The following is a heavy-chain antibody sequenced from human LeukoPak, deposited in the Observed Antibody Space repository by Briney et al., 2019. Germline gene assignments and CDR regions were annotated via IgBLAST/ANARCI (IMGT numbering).Heavy chain of an antibody. CDR1: GFTFDDYA. D-gene: IGHD6-19*01. CDR3: ARVAAVAGTDY. Sequence: PGGSLRLSCAASGFTFDDYAMHWVRQAPGKGLEWVSGISWNSGSIGYADSVKGRFTISRDNAKNSLYLQMNSLRAEDTAVYYCARVAAVAGTDYWGQGTLVTVSS. CDR2: ISWNSGSI. V-gene: IGHV3-9*01. J-gene: IGHJ4*02.